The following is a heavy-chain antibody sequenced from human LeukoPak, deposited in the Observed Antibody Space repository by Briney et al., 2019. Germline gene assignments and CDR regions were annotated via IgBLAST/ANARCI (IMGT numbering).Heavy chain of an antibody. CDR1: GDSVSSNSAA. D-gene: IGHD1-14*01. CDR2: TYYRSKWYN. Sequence: KTSQTLSLTCAISGDSVSSNSAAWNWIRQSPSRGLEWLGRTYYRSKWYNDYAVSVKSRITINPDASKNQFSLQLNSVTPDDAAVYYCARTTFQHQVNWFDPWGQGTLVTVSS. J-gene: IGHJ5*02. V-gene: IGHV6-1*01. CDR3: ARTTFQHQVNWFDP.